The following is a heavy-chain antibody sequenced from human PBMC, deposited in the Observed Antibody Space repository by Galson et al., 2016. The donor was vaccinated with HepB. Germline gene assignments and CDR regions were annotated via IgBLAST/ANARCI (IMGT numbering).Heavy chain of an antibody. CDR2: ISPTDGTI. J-gene: IGHJ4*02. CDR3: AKDYRYGDSCCHFDS. D-gene: IGHD2-15*01. CDR1: GFPFSEYY. V-gene: IGHV3-11*01. Sequence: SLRLSCAASGFPFSEYYMSWVRQAPGKELEWISYISPTDGTISYADSVKGRFTISRDNSKNTLYLQMNSLRAEDTAVYYCAKDYRYGDSCCHFDSWGQGTLLTVSS.